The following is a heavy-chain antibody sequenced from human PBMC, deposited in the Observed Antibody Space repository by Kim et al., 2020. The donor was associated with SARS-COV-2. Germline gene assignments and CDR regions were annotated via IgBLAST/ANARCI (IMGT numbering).Heavy chain of an antibody. D-gene: IGHD1-20*01. V-gene: IGHV4-34*01. CDR3: ARGNLYYGLDV. J-gene: IGHJ6*02. CDR2: T. Sequence: TNYNPSLKSRVTISADTSTAQFSLRVGSVTAADTAVYYCARGNLYYGLDVWGQGTTVTVSS.